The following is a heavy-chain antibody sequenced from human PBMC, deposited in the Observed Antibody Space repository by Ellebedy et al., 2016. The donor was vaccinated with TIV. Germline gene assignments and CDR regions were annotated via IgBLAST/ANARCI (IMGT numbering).Heavy chain of an antibody. CDR3: ARVQWLVPYCDMDV. Sequence: GGSLRLSCAASGFTFSKYSMNWVRQAPGKGLEWVSYISSSSSTIYYADSVKGRFTISRDNAKNSLYLHMNSLRDEDTAVYYCARVQWLVPYCDMDVWGQGTTVTVSS. V-gene: IGHV3-48*02. CDR1: GFTFSKYS. J-gene: IGHJ6*02. D-gene: IGHD6-19*01. CDR2: ISSSSSTI.